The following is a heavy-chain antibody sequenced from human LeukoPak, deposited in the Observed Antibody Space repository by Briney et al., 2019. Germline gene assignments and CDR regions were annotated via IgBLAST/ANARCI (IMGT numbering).Heavy chain of an antibody. V-gene: IGHV3-30*02. D-gene: IGHD5-18*01. CDR2: IRYDGSNK. J-gene: IGHJ4*02. CDR3: AKEGYSYGSHFDY. Sequence: TGGSLRLSCAASGFTFSSYGMHWVRQAPGKGLEWVAFIRYDGSNKYYADSVKGRFTISRDNSKNTLYLQMNSLRAEDTAVYYCAKEGYSYGSHFDYWGQGTLVTVSS. CDR1: GFTFSSYG.